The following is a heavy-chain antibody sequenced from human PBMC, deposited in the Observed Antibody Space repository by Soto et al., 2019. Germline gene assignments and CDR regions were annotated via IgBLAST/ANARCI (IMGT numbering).Heavy chain of an antibody. CDR3: ARQRRDFNY. V-gene: IGHV4-4*09. Sequence: QVQLQESGPGLVKPSETLSLTCTVCGGSISGYYCSWIRQPPGKGLQWIGYIYSSGSTNYNPSLNSLVTISVDTSKNQFSLNLSSVTAADTAVYYCARQRRDFNYWGQGSLVTVSS. D-gene: IGHD6-25*01. CDR2: IYSSGST. J-gene: IGHJ4*02. CDR1: GGSISGYY.